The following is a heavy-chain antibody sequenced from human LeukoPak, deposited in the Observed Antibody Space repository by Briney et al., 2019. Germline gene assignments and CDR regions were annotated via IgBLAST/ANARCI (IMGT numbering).Heavy chain of an antibody. D-gene: IGHD4-11*01. V-gene: IGHV4-61*02. J-gene: IGHJ4*02. CDR2: IYTSGST. CDR1: GGSISSGSYY. CDR3: ARETTVTAFRARFDY. Sequence: PSQTLSLTCTVSGGSISSGSYYWSWIRQPAGKGLEWIGRIYTSGSTNYNPSLKSRVTISVDTSKNQFSLKLSSVTAADTAVYYCARETTVTAFRARFDYWGQGTLVTVSS.